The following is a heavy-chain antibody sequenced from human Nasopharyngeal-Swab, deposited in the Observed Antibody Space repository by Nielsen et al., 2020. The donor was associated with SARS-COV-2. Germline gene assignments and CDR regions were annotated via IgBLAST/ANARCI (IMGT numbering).Heavy chain of an antibody. V-gene: IGHV4-34*01. CDR2: INQNGNT. Sequence: PGKGLEWIGEINQNGNTNYSPSLKSRVTVSVDTSKNQFSLRLTSVTAAGTAVYYCAREIYDGHHDPWGQGTLVTVSS. CDR3: AREIYDGHHDP. D-gene: IGHD3-3*01. J-gene: IGHJ5*02.